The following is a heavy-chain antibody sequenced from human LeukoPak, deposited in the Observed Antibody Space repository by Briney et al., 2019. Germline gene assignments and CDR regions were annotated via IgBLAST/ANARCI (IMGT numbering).Heavy chain of an antibody. V-gene: IGHV1-46*01. J-gene: IGHJ6*03. CDR2: INPSGGST. CDR1: GYTFTSYY. CDR3: ARAVASSWYFYYYMDV. D-gene: IGHD6-13*01. Sequence: ASVKVSCKASGYTFTSYYMHWVRQAPGQGLEWMGIINPSGGSTNYAQKLQGRVTMTTDTSTSTAYMELRSLRSDDTAVYYCARAVASSWYFYYYMDVWGKGTTVTVSS.